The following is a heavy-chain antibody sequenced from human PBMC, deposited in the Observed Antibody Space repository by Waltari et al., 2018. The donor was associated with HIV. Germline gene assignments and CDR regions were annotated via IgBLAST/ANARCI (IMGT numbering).Heavy chain of an antibody. CDR3: APVLTSGWYADY. V-gene: IGHV1-46*01. J-gene: IGHJ4*01. CDR2: IDPSSGNT. CDR1: GYTFITHI. D-gene: IGHD6-19*01. Sequence: QVQLVQSGDAVKKPGASVKLSCKSSGYTFITHILPWVRQSPGHGLEWLAAIDPSSGNTMYAEKFQGRLTVTSDSYTTTVYMELFGLKSEDTAVYYCAPVLTSGWYADYWGRGTQVTVSS.